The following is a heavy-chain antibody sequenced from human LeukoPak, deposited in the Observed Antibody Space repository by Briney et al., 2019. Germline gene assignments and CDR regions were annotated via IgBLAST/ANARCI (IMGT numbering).Heavy chain of an antibody. CDR2: ASDRSKWYI. V-gene: IGHV6-1*01. D-gene: IGHD3-10*01. CDR3: ARGAVRGGTNFDY. Sequence: QTLSLSCAISGDSLSGSPAVWNWIRRSPSRGLEWIRRASDRSKWYIDYAVSVKGRITITPDTSKNQFSLQLNCLTPEDTAVYYCARGAVRGGTNFDYWGQGTLVTVSS. J-gene: IGHJ4*02. CDR1: GDSLSGSPAV.